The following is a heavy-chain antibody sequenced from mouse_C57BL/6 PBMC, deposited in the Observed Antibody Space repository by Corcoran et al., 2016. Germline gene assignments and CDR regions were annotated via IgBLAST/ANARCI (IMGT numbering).Heavy chain of an antibody. V-gene: IGHV1-76*01. J-gene: IGHJ1*03. CDR1: GYTFTDYY. D-gene: IGHD1-1*01. CDR3: ARDGSGSFDV. CDR2: IYPGSGNT. Sequence: QVQLKQSGAELVRPGASVKLSCKASGYTFTDYYINWVKQRPGQGLEWIARIYPGSGNTYYNEKFKGKATLTAEKSSSTAYMQLSSLTSEDSAVYFCARDGSGSFDVWGTGTTVTVSS.